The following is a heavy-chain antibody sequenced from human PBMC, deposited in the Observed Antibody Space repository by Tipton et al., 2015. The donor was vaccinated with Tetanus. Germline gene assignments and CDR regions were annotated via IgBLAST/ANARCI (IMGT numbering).Heavy chain of an antibody. J-gene: IGHJ4*02. CDR3: ARTSIPAADYCFDY. V-gene: IGHV4-59*08. CDR1: GDSISPFY. CDR2: INYSGST. Sequence: TLSLTCTVSGDSISPFYWVWVRQAPGKGLEWIGYINYSGSTYYNPSLKSRVTISVDTSKNQFSLKLSSVTAADTAVYYCARTSIPAADYCFDYWGQGTLVTVSS. D-gene: IGHD2-2*01.